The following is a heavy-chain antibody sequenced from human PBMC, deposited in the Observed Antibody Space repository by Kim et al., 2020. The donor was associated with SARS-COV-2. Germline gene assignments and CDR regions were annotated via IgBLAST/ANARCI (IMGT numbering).Heavy chain of an antibody. CDR3: VKDPMSLAWYSSSGREYFQH. J-gene: IGHJ1*01. CDR2: ISSNGGST. D-gene: IGHD6-13*01. Sequence: GGSLRLSCSASGFTFSSYAMHWVRQAPGKGLEYVSAISSNGGSTYYADSVKGRFTISRDNSKNTLYLQMSSLRAEDTAVYYCVKDPMSLAWYSSSGREYFQHWGQGTLVTVSS. V-gene: IGHV3-64D*09. CDR1: GFTFSSYA.